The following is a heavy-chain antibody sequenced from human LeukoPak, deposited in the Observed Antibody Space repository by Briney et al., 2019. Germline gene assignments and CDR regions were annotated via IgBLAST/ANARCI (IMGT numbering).Heavy chain of an antibody. D-gene: IGHD4-11*01. CDR2: IVPIFGTA. V-gene: IGHV1-69*13. J-gene: IGHJ4*02. CDR1: GGSFSSSP. Sequence: SVKVSCKASGGSFSSSPINWMRQAPGQGLEWMGSIVPIFGTAKSAQKFQGRVTITADESTSTAYMELSSLRSEDTAVYYCASLTVRDYWGQGTLVTVSS. CDR3: ASLTVRDY.